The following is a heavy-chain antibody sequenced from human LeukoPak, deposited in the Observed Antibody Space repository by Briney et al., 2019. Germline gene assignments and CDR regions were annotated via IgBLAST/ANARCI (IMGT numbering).Heavy chain of an antibody. CDR1: GGSTSSHY. CDR3: ASSGSSGYDWPYYYYYYMDV. CDR2: IYYSGST. D-gene: IGHD5-12*01. J-gene: IGHJ6*03. Sequence: SETLSLTCTVSGGSTSSHYWSWIRQPPGKGLEWIGYIYYSGSTNYNPSLKSRVTISVDTSKNQFSLKLSSVTAADTAVYYCASSGSSGYDWPYYYYYYMDVWGKGTTVTVSS. V-gene: IGHV4-59*11.